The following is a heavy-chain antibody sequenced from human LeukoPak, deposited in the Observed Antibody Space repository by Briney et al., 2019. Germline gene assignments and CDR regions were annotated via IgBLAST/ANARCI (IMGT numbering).Heavy chain of an antibody. V-gene: IGHV4-38-2*02. D-gene: IGHD3-3*02. CDR2: IYHSGST. Sequence: SETLSLTCTVSGYSISSGYYWGWIRQPPGMGLEWIGSIYHSGSTYYNPSLKSRVTISVDTSKNQFSLKLSSVTAADTAVYYCARVVSTADWYFDLWGRGTLVTVSS. CDR3: ARVVSTADWYFDL. CDR1: GYSISSGYY. J-gene: IGHJ2*01.